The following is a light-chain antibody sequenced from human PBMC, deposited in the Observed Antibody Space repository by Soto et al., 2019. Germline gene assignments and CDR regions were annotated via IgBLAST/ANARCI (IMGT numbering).Light chain of an antibody. CDR3: QQLIRFPTK. CDR2: LAS. J-gene: IGKJ1*01. CDR1: QDISNY. Sequence: DIQMTQSPSSVSASVGDRVTITCQASQDISNYLNWYQQKPGKAPKLLMYLASTLQSGVPARFSGSGSGTNFTLTISSLQPEDFATYYCQQLIRFPTKFGQGTKVDI. V-gene: IGKV1-39*01.